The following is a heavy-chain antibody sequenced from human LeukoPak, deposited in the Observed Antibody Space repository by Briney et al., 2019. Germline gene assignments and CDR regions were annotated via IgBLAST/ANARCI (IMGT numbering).Heavy chain of an antibody. Sequence: GGSLRLSCSASGFTFSSYDMHWVRQATGKGLEWVSAIGTAGDTYYPGSVKGRFTISRENAKNSLYLQMNSLRAEDTAVYYCARAQSGSYYPGYAFDIWGQGTMVTVSS. CDR3: ARAQSGSYYPGYAFDI. CDR1: GFTFSSYD. D-gene: IGHD1-26*01. J-gene: IGHJ3*02. CDR2: IGTAGDT. V-gene: IGHV3-13*01.